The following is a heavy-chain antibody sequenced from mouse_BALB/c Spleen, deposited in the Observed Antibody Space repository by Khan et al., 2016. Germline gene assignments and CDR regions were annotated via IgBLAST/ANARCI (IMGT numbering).Heavy chain of an antibody. V-gene: IGHV11-2*02. CDR2: INSDGSAI. CDR1: GFTFSGFW. Sequence: EVQLLETGGGLVQPGGSRGLSCEGSGFTFSGFWMSWVRQTPGKTLEWIGDINSDGSAINYAPSIKDRFTIFRDNDKRTLYLQKSNVRSEDTATYFCMRYNPCCWYFDVWGAGTTVTVSS. CDR3: MRYNPCCWYFDV. J-gene: IGHJ1*01.